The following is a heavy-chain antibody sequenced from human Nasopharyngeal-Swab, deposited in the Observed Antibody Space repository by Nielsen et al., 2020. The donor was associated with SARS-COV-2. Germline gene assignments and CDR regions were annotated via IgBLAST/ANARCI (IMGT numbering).Heavy chain of an antibody. D-gene: IGHD4-17*01. J-gene: IGHJ4*02. V-gene: IGHV1-3*04. Sequence: WVRQAPGQGLEWMGWINTANGDTRYSQKFQDRVTISTDTSAISTDTSATTAYMELSSLGSEDTAVYYCARAPAWAYGDYPYYFDYWGQGTLVTVSS. CDR3: ARAPAWAYGDYPYYFDY. CDR2: INTANGDT.